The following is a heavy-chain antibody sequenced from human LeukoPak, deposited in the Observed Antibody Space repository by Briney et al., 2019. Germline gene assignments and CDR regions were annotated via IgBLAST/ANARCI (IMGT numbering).Heavy chain of an antibody. CDR3: ARDYRLAMVRGASTNWFDP. J-gene: IGHJ5*02. V-gene: IGHV1-18*01. CDR1: VYPCTSYG. Sequence: ASVKVSCKASVYPCTSYGVSWVRQAPGQALEWMGWISAYNGDTRYAQKLQGRVTMTTDTSTSTAYMELRSLRSDDTAVHYCARDYRLAMVRGASTNWFDPWGQGTLVTVSS. D-gene: IGHD3-10*01. CDR2: ISAYNGDT.